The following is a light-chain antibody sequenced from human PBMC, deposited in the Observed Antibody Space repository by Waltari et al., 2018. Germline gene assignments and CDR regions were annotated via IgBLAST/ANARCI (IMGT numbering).Light chain of an antibody. J-gene: IGKJ4*01. CDR1: QSLLHSNGYNY. CDR3: MQALQTRA. V-gene: IGKV2-28*01. Sequence: DIVMTQSPLSLPVTPGEPASIPCRSSQSLLHSNGYNYLDWYLQKPGQSPQLLIYLGSNRASGVPDRFSGSGSGTDFTLKISRVEAEDVGVYYCMQALQTRAFGGGTKVEIK. CDR2: LGS.